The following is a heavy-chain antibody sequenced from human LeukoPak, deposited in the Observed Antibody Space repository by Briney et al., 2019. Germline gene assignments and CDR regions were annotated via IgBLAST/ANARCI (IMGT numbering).Heavy chain of an antibody. V-gene: IGHV1-8*01. CDR2: MNPNSGNA. CDR1: GYTFTRYD. D-gene: IGHD3-9*01. Sequence: ASVTVSCTASGYTFTRYDINWVRQATGQGLEWMGWMNPNSGNAGYAQKFQGRVTMTRNTSISTAYMELSSLRSEDTAVYYCARGKTYYDILTGQYYYYYYGMDVWGQGTTVTVSS. J-gene: IGHJ6*02. CDR3: ARGKTYYDILTGQYYYYYYGMDV.